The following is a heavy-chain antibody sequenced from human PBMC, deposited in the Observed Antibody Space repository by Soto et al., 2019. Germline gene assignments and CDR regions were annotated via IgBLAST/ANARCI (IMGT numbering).Heavy chain of an antibody. CDR3: AKHRLPSCSGGSCYSLDY. CDR1: AFTFSNYG. J-gene: IGHJ4*02. V-gene: IGHV3-23*01. D-gene: IGHD2-15*01. Sequence: EVQLLESGGALVQPGGSLRLSCAASAFTFSNYGMSWVRQAPGKGLEWVSSITGSSSSTNYADSVKGRFTISRDNSKNTLYVQMNSLRAEDTAIYYCAKHRLPSCSGGSCYSLDYWGQGTLVTVSS. CDR2: ITGSSSST.